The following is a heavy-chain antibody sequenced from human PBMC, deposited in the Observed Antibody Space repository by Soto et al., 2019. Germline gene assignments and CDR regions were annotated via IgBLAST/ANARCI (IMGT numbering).Heavy chain of an antibody. V-gene: IGHV3-53*01. CDR3: AKGVPGIAVAGTRYFQH. Sequence: PGGSLRLSCAASGFTVSSNYMSWVRQAPGKGLEWVSVIYSGGSTYYADSVKGRFTISRHNSKNTLYLQMNSLRAEDTAVYYCAKGVPGIAVAGTRYFQHWGQGTLVTAPQ. J-gene: IGHJ1*01. CDR1: GFTVSSNY. D-gene: IGHD6-19*01. CDR2: IYSGGST.